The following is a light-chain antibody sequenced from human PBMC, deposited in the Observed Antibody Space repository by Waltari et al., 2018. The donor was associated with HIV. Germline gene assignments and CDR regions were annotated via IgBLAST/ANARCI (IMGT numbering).Light chain of an antibody. CDR2: AAS. CDR3: QQASSFLVT. V-gene: IGKV1D-12*01. J-gene: IGKJ4*01. Sequence: DIQITQSPSSVSASVGDRVTITCRANQGIGSWLAWYQQQPGKAPKLLIYAASNLQTGVPSRFSGSGSGTDFTLTISSLQPEDFATYYCQQASSFLVTFGGGTKVEIK. CDR1: QGIGSW.